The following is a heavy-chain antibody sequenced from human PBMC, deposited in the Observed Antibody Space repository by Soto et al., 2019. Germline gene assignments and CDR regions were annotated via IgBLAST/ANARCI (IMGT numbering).Heavy chain of an antibody. CDR3: TRLGEYSSSWYYGMDV. V-gene: IGHV3-73*01. CDR1: GFTFSGSA. CDR2: IRSKANSYAT. Sequence: GGSRRLSCAASGFTFSGSAMHWVRQASGKGLEWVGRIRSKANSYATAYAASVKGRFTISRDDSKNTAYLQMNRLKTEDTAVYYCTRLGEYSSSWYYGMDVWGQGTTVTVSS. J-gene: IGHJ6*02. D-gene: IGHD6-6*01.